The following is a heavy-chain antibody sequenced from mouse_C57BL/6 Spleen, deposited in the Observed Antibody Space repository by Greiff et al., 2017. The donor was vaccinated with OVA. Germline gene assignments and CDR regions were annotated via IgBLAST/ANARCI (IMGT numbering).Heavy chain of an antibody. V-gene: IGHV1-18*01. CDR3: ARRNSNYLYAMDY. Sequence: VQLQQSGPELVKPGASVKIPCKASGYTFTDYNMDWVKQSHGKSLEWIGDINPNNGGTIYNQKFKGKATLTVDKSSSTAYMELRSLTSEDTAVYYCARRNSNYLYAMDYWGQGTSVTVSS. CDR1: GYTFTDYN. J-gene: IGHJ4*01. D-gene: IGHD2-5*01. CDR2: INPNNGGT.